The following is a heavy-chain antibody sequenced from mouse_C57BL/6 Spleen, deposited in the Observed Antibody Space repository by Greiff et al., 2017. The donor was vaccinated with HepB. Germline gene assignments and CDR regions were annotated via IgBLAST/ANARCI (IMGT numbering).Heavy chain of an antibody. D-gene: IGHD2-4*01. J-gene: IGHJ3*01. CDR2: IYPRSGNT. V-gene: IGHV1-81*01. CDR1: GYTFTSYG. Sequence: VQLQQSGAELARPGASVKLSCKASGYTFTSYGISWVKQRTGQGLEWIGEIYPRSGNTYYNEKFKGKATLTADKSSSTAYMELRSLTSEDSAVYFCARVDYDYGAWFAYWGQGTLVTVSA. CDR3: ARVDYDYGAWFAY.